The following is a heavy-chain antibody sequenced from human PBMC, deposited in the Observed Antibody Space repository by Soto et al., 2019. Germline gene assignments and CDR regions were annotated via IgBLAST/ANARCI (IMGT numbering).Heavy chain of an antibody. CDR2: IKHDGSEK. CDR1: GFTFSSYW. V-gene: IGHV3-7*03. Sequence: GRSLRLSCAASGFTFSSYWMSCVRQAPGKGLEWVANIKHDGSEKYYVDSVKGRFTISRDNAKNSLYLQMNSLRAEDTAFYYCARATNYVWVDHWFAPCGQGTLVTVSS. D-gene: IGHD3-16*01. J-gene: IGHJ5*02. CDR3: ARATNYVWVDHWFAP.